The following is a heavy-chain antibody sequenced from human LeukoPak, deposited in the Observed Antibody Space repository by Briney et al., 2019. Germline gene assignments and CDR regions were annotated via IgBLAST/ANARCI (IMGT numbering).Heavy chain of an antibody. CDR1: GGTFSSYA. CDR3: AKDQHYYDSSGTEYFQH. Sequence: ASVKVSCKASGGTFSSYAISWVRQAPGQGLEWMGRIIPILGIANYAQKFQGRVTITADKSTSTAYMELSSLRSEDTAVYYCAKDQHYYDSSGTEYFQHWGQGTLVTVSS. D-gene: IGHD3-22*01. J-gene: IGHJ1*01. V-gene: IGHV1-69*04. CDR2: IIPILGIA.